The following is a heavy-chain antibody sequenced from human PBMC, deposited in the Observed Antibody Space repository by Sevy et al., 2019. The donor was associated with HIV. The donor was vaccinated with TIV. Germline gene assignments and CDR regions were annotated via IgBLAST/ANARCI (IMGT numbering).Heavy chain of an antibody. CDR2: VHHSGST. V-gene: IGHV4-34*01. CDR3: ARIQQVVNYYNYYGLDV. CDR1: GGSLSGYY. J-gene: IGHJ6*02. Sequence: SETLSLTCSVYGGSLSGYYWSWIRQSPGRELEWIGEVHHSGSTNYNPSFKSRVTMSVDTSKNQFSLNLSSVTAADAAVYYCARIQQVVNYYNYYGLDVWGQGTTVTVSS. D-gene: IGHD6-13*01.